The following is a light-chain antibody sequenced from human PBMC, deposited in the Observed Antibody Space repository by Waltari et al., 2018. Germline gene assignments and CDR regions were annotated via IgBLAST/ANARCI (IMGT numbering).Light chain of an antibody. CDR1: QSVTRT. CDR2: GAS. V-gene: IGKV3-20*01. J-gene: IGKJ1*01. Sequence: EIVLTQSPGTLSLSPGERATLSCRASQSVTRTLAWYQQKPGQAPRLLIYGASNRATGIPDRFSGSGSGTDFSLTISRLEPEDFAVDYCQHYLRLPATFGQGTKVEIK. CDR3: QHYLRLPAT.